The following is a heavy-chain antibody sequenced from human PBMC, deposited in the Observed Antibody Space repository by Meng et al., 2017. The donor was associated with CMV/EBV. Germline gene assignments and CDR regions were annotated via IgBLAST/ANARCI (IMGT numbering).Heavy chain of an antibody. CDR3: ARVNIVVVPAAIDGSSFSYYGMDV. Sequence: GESLKISCAASGIPFRTHWMHWVRQAPGKGLEWVSSISSSSSYIYYADSVKGRFTISRDNAKNSLYLQMNSLRAEDTAVYYCARVNIVVVPAAIDGSSFSYYGMDVWGQGTTVTVSS. CDR2: ISSSSSYI. J-gene: IGHJ6*02. V-gene: IGHV3-21*01. D-gene: IGHD2-2*01. CDR1: GIPFRTHW.